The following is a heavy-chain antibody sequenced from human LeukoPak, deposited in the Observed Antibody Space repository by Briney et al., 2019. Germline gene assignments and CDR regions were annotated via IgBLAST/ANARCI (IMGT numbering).Heavy chain of an antibody. V-gene: IGHV3-15*01. J-gene: IGHJ4*02. CDR1: GFTFSSYA. CDR2: IKSKTDGGTT. Sequence: GGSLRLSCAASGFTFSSYAMSWVRQAPGKGLEWVGRIKSKTDGGTTDYAAPVKGRFTISRDDSKNTLYLQMNSLKTEDTAVYYCTTGSIAAAGTDYWGQGTLVTVSS. CDR3: TTGSIAAAGTDY. D-gene: IGHD6-13*01.